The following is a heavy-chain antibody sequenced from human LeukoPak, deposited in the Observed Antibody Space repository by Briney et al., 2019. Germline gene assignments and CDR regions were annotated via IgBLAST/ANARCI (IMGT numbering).Heavy chain of an antibody. J-gene: IGHJ5*02. CDR2: ISAYNKR. CDR1: GYTFTSYG. CDR3: ARVSAPPDYGDYVSENWFDP. V-gene: IGHV1-18*01. Sequence: GASVKVSCKASGYTFTSYGINWVRQAPGQGLEWMGWISAYNKRNYAQKFQGRVTMTTDTSTSTAYMELRNLRSDDTAGYYCARVSAPPDYGDYVSENWFDPWGQGTLVTVSS. D-gene: IGHD4-17*01.